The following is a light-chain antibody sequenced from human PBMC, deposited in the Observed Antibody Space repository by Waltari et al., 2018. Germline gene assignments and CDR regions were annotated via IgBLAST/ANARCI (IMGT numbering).Light chain of an antibody. V-gene: IGLV2-23*02. CDR2: EVT. J-gene: IGLJ2*01. Sequence: QSALTPPASVSGSPGQSVTLSCTGLSSHIGPSSLVSWYPHHPGKAPKLFLYEVTKRPSDVSNRFSGSKSGNTASLTVSGLQADDEADYYCCSYVGGGTFFGGGTRLTVL. CDR3: CSYVGGGTF. CDR1: SSHIGPSSL.